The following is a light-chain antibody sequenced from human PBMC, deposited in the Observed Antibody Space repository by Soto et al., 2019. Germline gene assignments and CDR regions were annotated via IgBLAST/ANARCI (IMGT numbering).Light chain of an antibody. CDR2: EDS. J-gene: IGKJ5*01. CDR1: QTSSSW. CDR3: QQLNTLPFT. V-gene: IGKV1-5*01. Sequence: DIQLTQSPSTLSASVGDRITITCRASQTSSSWLAWYHQKPGQAPKVLIYEDSTLESGIPSRFSASGSGTEFTLTISGLLPEDFATYHCQQLNTLPFTFGQGTRLEIK.